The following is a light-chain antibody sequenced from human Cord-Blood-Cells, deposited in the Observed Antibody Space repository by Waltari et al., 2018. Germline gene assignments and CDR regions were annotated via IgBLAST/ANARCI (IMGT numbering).Light chain of an antibody. CDR3: SSYAGSNNYV. Sequence: QSALTQPPSASGAPGQSVTLSCTGTSSDFGGYNYVSWYQQHPGKAPKLMIYEVSKRPSGVTDRFSGSKSGNTASLTVSGLQAEDEADYYCSSYAGSNNYVFGTGTKVTVL. CDR2: EVS. J-gene: IGLJ1*01. V-gene: IGLV2-8*01. CDR1: SSDFGGYNY.